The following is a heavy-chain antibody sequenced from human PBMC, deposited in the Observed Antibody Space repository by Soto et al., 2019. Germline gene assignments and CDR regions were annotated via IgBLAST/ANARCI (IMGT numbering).Heavy chain of an antibody. CDR3: ASTEDFFDY. Sequence: SETLSLTCSVSGVSLTSGTYYWSWIRQHPGKGLEWIGYIFYSGSTDYNPSLKSRVNISVDTSKNQFSLKLSSVAAADTAVYYCASTEDFFDYWGQGTLVTVSS. CDR1: GVSLTSGTYY. CDR2: IFYSGST. J-gene: IGHJ4*02. V-gene: IGHV4-31*03.